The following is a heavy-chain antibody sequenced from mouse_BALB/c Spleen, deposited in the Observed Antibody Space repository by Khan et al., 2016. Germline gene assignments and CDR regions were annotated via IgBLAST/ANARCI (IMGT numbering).Heavy chain of an antibody. CDR1: GYTFTSYW. CDR3: ASYYGSSYDYFDY. J-gene: IGHJ2*01. CDR2: IYPGDGDT. Sequence: QVQLQQSGAELARPGASVKLSCKASGYTFTSYWMQWVKQRPGQGLEWIGAIYPGDGDTGYTQKFKGKATLTADKSSSTAYMQLSSLASEDSAVYYCASYYGSSYDYFDYWGQGTTLTVSS. V-gene: IGHV1-87*01. D-gene: IGHD1-1*01.